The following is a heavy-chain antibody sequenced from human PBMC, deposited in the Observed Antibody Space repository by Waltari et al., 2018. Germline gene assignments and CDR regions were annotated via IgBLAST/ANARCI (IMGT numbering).Heavy chain of an antibody. V-gene: IGHV3-21*01. CDR3: ARVDSSGWYYFDY. J-gene: IGHJ4*02. CDR2: ISSSSSYI. CDR1: GFTFSSSS. D-gene: IGHD6-19*01. Sequence: EVQLVESGGGLVKPGGSLRLSCAASGFTFSSSSTTWVRQAPGKGLEWVSSISSSSSYIYYADSVKGRFTISRDNAKNSLYLQMNSLRAEDTAVYYCARVDSSGWYYFDYWGQGTLVTVSS.